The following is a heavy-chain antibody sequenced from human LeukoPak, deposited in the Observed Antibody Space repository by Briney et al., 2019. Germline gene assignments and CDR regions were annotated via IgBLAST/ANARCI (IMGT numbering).Heavy chain of an antibody. J-gene: IGHJ4*02. Sequence: GGSLRLSCAASGFTFSSYGMHWVRQAPGKGLEWVAVISYDGSNKYYADSVKGRFTISRDNSKNTLYLQMNSLRAEDMAVYYCAKSKSKFTSSGRLYYFDYWGQGTLVTVSS. CDR2: ISYDGSNK. CDR1: GFTFSSYG. CDR3: AKSKSKFTSSGRLYYFDY. V-gene: IGHV3-30*18. D-gene: IGHD6-19*01.